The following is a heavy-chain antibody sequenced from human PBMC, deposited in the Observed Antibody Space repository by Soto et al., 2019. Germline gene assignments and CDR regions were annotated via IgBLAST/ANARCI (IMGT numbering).Heavy chain of an antibody. CDR3: ARVGLSFYYYYYYGMDV. Sequence: SETLSLTCTVSGGSISSYYWSWIRQPPGKGLEWIGYIYYSGSTNYNPSLKSRVTISVDTSKNQFSLKLSSVTAADTAVYYCARVGLSFYYYYYYGMDVWGQGTTVTVSS. CDR1: GGSISSYY. V-gene: IGHV4-59*01. J-gene: IGHJ6*02. CDR2: IYYSGST.